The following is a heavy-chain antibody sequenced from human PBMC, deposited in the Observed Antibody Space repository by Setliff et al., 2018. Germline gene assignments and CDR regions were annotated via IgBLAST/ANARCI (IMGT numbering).Heavy chain of an antibody. V-gene: IGHV1-69*10. J-gene: IGHJ6*02. CDR2: VIPLLETS. Sequence: SVKVSCKVAGGTFTNHAISWVRQAPGQGLEWMGGVIPLLETSKYAQKFQGRVTITADQTTNTAHMEVSSLRSEDTAVYYCARTKMDVVAAAAKYTSLDVWGQGTSVTV. CDR3: ARTKMDVVAAAAKYTSLDV. D-gene: IGHD6-13*01. CDR1: GGTFTNHA.